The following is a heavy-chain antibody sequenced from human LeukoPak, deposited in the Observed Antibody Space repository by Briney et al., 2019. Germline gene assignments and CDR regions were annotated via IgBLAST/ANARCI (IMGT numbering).Heavy chain of an antibody. D-gene: IGHD1-26*01. CDR1: GFTVRSNY. CDR2: IYSGGST. Sequence: GGSLRLSCAASGFTVRSNYMSWVRQAPGKWLEWVSVIYSGGSTYYADSVKGRFTISRDNSKNTLYLQMNSLRAEDTAVYYCARGMWELLLDYWGQGTLVTVSS. CDR3: ARGMWELLLDY. V-gene: IGHV3-53*01. J-gene: IGHJ4*02.